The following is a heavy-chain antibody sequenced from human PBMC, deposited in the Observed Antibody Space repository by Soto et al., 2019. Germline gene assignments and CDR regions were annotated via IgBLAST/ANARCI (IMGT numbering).Heavy chain of an antibody. CDR1: GGSFSGYY. J-gene: IGHJ6*03. Sequence: QVQLQQWGAGLLKPSETLSLTCAVYGGSFSGYYWSWIRQPPGKGLEWIGEINHSGSTNYNPSLKSRVTISVDTSKNQFSLKLSSVTAADTAVYYCARVVADIVATISYYYYMDGWGKGTTVTVSS. CDR2: INHSGST. V-gene: IGHV4-34*01. CDR3: ARVVADIVATISYYYYMDG. D-gene: IGHD5-12*01.